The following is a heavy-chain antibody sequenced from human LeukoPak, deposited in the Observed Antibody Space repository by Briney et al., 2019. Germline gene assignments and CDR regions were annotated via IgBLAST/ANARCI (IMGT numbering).Heavy chain of an antibody. CDR1: GFSFDDYG. V-gene: IGHV3-20*04. CDR3: AKDAMVRGVIPLYNWFDP. Sequence: GGSLRLSCAGSGFSFDDYGMSWVRQAPGKGLEWVSGINWNGDSTAYADSVKGRFTISRDNTKNSLYLQMNSLRAEDTAVYYCAKDAMVRGVIPLYNWFDPWGQGTLVTVSS. J-gene: IGHJ5*02. D-gene: IGHD3-10*01. CDR2: INWNGDST.